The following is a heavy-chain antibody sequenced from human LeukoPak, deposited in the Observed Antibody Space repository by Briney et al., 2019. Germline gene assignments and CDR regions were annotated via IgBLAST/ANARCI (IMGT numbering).Heavy chain of an antibody. CDR2: IYYSGST. D-gene: IGHD4-17*01. CDR3: ARSEPIYGDYVVDY. CDR1: RGSISSSSYY. J-gene: IGHJ4*02. V-gene: IGHV4-39*07. Sequence: PSETLSLTCTVSRGSISSSSYYWGWIRQPPGKGLEWIGSIYYSGSTYYNPSLKSRVTISVDTSKNQFSLKLSSVTAADTAVYYCARSEPIYGDYVVDYWGQGTLVTVCS.